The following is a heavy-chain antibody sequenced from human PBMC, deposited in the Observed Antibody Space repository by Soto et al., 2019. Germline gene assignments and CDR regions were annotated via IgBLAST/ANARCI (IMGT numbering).Heavy chain of an antibody. CDR2: ISGSGDTT. CDR3: AKEQSSSGGWPSDH. V-gene: IGHV3-23*01. D-gene: IGHD6-19*01. Sequence: GGSLRLSCAASGFTFSSYAMSWVRQAPGKGLEWVSVISGSGDTTYYADSVKGRFTISRDNSKNKLFLQMNSLRAEDTAVYYCAKEQSSSGGWPSDHWGQGTLVTVSS. CDR1: GFTFSSYA. J-gene: IGHJ4*02.